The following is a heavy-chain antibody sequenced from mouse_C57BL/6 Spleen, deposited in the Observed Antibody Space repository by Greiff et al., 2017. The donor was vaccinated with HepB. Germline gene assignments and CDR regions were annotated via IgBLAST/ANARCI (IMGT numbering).Heavy chain of an antibody. CDR1: GFTFSDYG. Sequence: EVQRVESGGGLVKPGGSLKLSCAASGFTFSDYGMHWVRQAPEKGLEWVAYISSGSSTIYYADTVKGRFTISRDNAKNTLFLQMTSLRSEDTAMYYCARPLIYYDYDGFAYWGQGTLVTVSA. J-gene: IGHJ3*01. D-gene: IGHD2-4*01. CDR2: ISSGSSTI. V-gene: IGHV5-17*01. CDR3: ARPLIYYDYDGFAY.